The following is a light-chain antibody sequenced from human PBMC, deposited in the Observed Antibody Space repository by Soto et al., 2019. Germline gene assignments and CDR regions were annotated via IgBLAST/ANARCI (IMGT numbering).Light chain of an antibody. Sequence: QSALTQPASVSGSPGQSITISCTGTSSDVGGYNYVSWYQQHPGKAPKLMIYDVSDRPSGVSNRFSGSKSGNTAFLTISGIQDEDEADYYCSSYTSSSTRVFGTGTKVNVL. CDR1: SSDVGGYNY. J-gene: IGLJ1*01. V-gene: IGLV2-14*01. CDR3: SSYTSSSTRV. CDR2: DVS.